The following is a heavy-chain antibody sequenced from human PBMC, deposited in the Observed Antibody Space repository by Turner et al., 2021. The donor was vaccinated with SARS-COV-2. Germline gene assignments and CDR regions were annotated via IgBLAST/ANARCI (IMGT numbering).Heavy chain of an antibody. Sequence: QVQLVQSGAEVKKPGSSVKVSCKASRGTFSSYTISWVRQAPGQGPEWMGRIIPILGRANYEQKFQGRVTITADKSTSTAYMEVSSLRSEDTAVYYCATRVYDILTGLELGYFDYWGQGTLVTVSS. CDR2: IIPILGRA. V-gene: IGHV1-69*02. CDR3: ATRVYDILTGLELGYFDY. J-gene: IGHJ4*02. D-gene: IGHD3-9*01. CDR1: RGTFSSYT.